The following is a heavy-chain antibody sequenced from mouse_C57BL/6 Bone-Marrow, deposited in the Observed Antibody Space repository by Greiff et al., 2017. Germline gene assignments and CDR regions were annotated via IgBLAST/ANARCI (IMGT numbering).Heavy chain of an antibody. CDR3: AFYYGYDPFSVAY. D-gene: IGHD2-2*01. CDR1: GYTFTSYW. Sequence: VQLQQPGAELVRPGTSVKLSCKASGYTFTSYWMHWVKQRPGQGLEWIGVIDPSDSYTNYNQKFKGKATLTVDTSSSTAYMQLSSLTSEDSAVYYCAFYYGYDPFSVAYWGQGTLVTVSA. V-gene: IGHV1-59*01. J-gene: IGHJ3*01. CDR2: IDPSDSYT.